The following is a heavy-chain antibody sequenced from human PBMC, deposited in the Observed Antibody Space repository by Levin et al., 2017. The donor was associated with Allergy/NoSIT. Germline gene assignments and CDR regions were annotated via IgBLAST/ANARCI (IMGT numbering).Heavy chain of an antibody. V-gene: IGHV3-23*01. CDR3: AKDDSNNWYLVDY. J-gene: IGHJ4*02. Sequence: GESLKISCAASGFTFSNYAMSWVRQAPGKGLEWVSAISGSGGSTYYADSVKGRFTISRDNSKNTLYLQMNGLRAEDTAVYYCAKDDSNNWYLVDYWGQGTLVTVSS. D-gene: IGHD6-13*01. CDR2: ISGSGGST. CDR1: GFTFSNYA.